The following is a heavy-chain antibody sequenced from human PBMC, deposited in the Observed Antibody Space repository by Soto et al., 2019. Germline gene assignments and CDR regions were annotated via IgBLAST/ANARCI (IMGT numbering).Heavy chain of an antibody. CDR2: IMPIFGSA. V-gene: IGHV1-69*13. Sequence: SLKVSCKSSGGTLTRYTISWVRQAPGQGLEWMGGIMPIFGSANYAQKFQGRVTITADENTRTVYMELSRLRSEDTAVYYCARQFDSDTTGYYYAYWGQGTLVNVSA. CDR3: ARQFDSDTTGYYYAY. J-gene: IGHJ4*02. CDR1: GGTLTRYT. D-gene: IGHD3-22*01.